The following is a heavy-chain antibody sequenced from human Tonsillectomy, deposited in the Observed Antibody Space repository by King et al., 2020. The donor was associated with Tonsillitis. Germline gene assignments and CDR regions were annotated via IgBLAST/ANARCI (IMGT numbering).Heavy chain of an antibody. J-gene: IGHJ4*02. CDR2: ITRDRST. D-gene: IGHD4-23*01. V-gene: IGHV3-11*01. CDR1: GFTFSDYY. CDR3: TRGYHGGKAY. Sequence: VQLVESGGGLVKPGGSLRLSCAASGFTFSDYYMTWIRQVPGKGPEWGAYITRDRSTYYGESVRGRFTIFRDNSKSSMYLHMNSLRAEDTAVYYCTRGYHGGKAYWGQVTLVTVSS.